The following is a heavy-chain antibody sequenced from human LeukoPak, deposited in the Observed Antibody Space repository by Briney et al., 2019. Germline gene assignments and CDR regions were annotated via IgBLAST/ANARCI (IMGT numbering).Heavy chain of an antibody. CDR2: VYTGGNT. D-gene: IGHD6-19*01. CDR1: GFTVSNNY. CDR3: ARDSNGPAF. Sequence: GGSLRLSCTASGFTVSNNYMSWVRQAPGKGLEWVSVVYTGGNTYYADSVKGRFTISRDYSKSALYLQMNSLRADDTAVYYCARDSNGPAFWGQGTLVTVSS. V-gene: IGHV3-53*01. J-gene: IGHJ4*02.